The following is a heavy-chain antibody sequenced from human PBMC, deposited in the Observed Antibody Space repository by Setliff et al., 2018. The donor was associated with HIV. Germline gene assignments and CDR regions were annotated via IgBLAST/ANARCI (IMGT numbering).Heavy chain of an antibody. CDR2: IYYTGST. CDR1: GASISGYY. J-gene: IGHJ4*02. Sequence: PSETLSLTCNVSGASISGYYWGWIRQPPGKGLEWIGSIYYTGSTYYNPSLKSRITISVDTSKNQISLKLNSVTAADTAVYYCARDLLGSSSLVDYWGQGTLVTVSS. V-gene: IGHV4-38-2*02. CDR3: ARDLLGSSSLVDY. D-gene: IGHD6-6*01.